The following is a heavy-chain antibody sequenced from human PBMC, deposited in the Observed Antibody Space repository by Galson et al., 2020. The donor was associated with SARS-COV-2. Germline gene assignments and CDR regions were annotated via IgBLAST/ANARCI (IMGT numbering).Heavy chain of an antibody. J-gene: IGHJ4*02. CDR1: GYTFINYG. CDR2: ISVRNGDT. Sequence: ASVKVSCKASGYTFINYGIRWVRQAPGQGLEWMGWISVRNGDTNYAQNLQGRVTMTTDTSTSTAYMELRSLRSDDTAVYYCARDPVYVGSLDYWGQGTLGTVSS. CDR3: ARDPVYVGSLDY. D-gene: IGHD1-26*01. V-gene: IGHV1-18*04.